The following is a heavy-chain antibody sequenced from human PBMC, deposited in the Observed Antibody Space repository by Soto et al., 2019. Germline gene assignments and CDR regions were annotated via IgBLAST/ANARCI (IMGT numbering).Heavy chain of an antibody. D-gene: IGHD3-10*01. CDR3: ARALWFGELDYYYYMDV. J-gene: IGHJ6*03. V-gene: IGHV1-69*04. Sequence: ASVKVSCKASGYTFTSYGISWVRQAPGQGLEWMGRIIPILGIANYAQKFQGRVTITADKSTSTAYMELSSLRSEDTAVYYCARALWFGELDYYYYMDVWGKGTTVTVSS. CDR2: IIPILGIA. CDR1: GYTFTSYG.